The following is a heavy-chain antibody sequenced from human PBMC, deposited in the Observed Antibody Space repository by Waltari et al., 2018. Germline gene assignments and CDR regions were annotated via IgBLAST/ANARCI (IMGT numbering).Heavy chain of an antibody. Sequence: HVQLEQSGAEVKKPGSSVKVSCKASGGPLSTYTVTWVRQAPGQGLEWMGSIIPFLGISKYAQSLQARLTITVDQSTNTGYMELNNLRPEDTGVYYCARSGEMKGTVDYWGQGTLVTVSS. J-gene: IGHJ4*02. D-gene: IGHD1-1*01. CDR1: GGPLSTYT. CDR2: IIPFLGIS. V-gene: IGHV1-69*02. CDR3: ARSGEMKGTVDY.